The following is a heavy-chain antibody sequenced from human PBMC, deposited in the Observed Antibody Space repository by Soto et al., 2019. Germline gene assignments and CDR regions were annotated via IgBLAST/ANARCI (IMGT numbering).Heavy chain of an antibody. CDR3: ARGVVATIARYYGMDV. CDR2: MNPNSGNT. Sequence: ASVKVSCTASGYTFTSYDINWVRQATGQGLERMGWMNPNSGNTGYAQKFQGRVTMTRNTSISTAYMELSRLRSEDTTVYYCARGVVATIARYYGMDVWGQGTTVTVSS. J-gene: IGHJ6*02. V-gene: IGHV1-8*01. D-gene: IGHD5-12*01. CDR1: GYTFTSYD.